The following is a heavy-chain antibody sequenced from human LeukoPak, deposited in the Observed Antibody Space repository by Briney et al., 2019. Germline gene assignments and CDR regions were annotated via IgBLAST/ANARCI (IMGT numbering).Heavy chain of an antibody. CDR3: ASYGGTLGFDP. J-gene: IGHJ5*02. D-gene: IGHD4-23*01. CDR1: GFTFSSYS. CDR2: ISSSSSYI. Sequence: RGSLRLSCAASGFTFSSYSMNWVRQAPGKGLEWVSSISSSSSYIYYADSVKGRFTISRDNAKNSLYLQMNSLRAEDTAVYYCASYGGTLGFDPWGQGTLVTVSS. V-gene: IGHV3-21*01.